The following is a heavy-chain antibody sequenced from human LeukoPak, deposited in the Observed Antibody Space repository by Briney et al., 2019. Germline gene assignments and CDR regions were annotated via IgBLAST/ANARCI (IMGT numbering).Heavy chain of an antibody. J-gene: IGHJ6*03. CDR1: GGSISSYY. V-gene: IGHV4-34*01. CDR3: ARIRSCSTSCYWGLGYYYYMDV. CDR2: INHSGST. Sequence: SETPSLTCTVSGGSISSYYWSWIRQPPGKGLEWIGEINHSGSTNYNPSLKSRVTISVDTSKNQFSLKLSSVTAADTAVYYCARIRSCSTSCYWGLGYYYYMDVWGKGTTVTVSS. D-gene: IGHD2-2*01.